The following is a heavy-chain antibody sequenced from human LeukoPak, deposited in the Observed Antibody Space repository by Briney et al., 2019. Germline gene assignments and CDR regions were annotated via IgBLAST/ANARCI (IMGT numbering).Heavy chain of an antibody. D-gene: IGHD3-3*01. Sequence: SETLSLTCTVSGGSISSYYWSWIRQPPGKGLEWIGYIYYSGSTNYNPSLKSRVTISVDTSKNQFSLKLSSVTAADTAVYYCARTRFLEWLSHYYMDVWGKGTTVTVSS. CDR1: GGSISSYY. J-gene: IGHJ6*03. CDR3: ARTRFLEWLSHYYMDV. CDR2: IYYSGST. V-gene: IGHV4-59*01.